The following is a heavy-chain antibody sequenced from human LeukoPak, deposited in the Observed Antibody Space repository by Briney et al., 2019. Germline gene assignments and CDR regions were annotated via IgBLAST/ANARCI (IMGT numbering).Heavy chain of an antibody. CDR2: ITSNGGSA. Sequence: GGSLRLSCAASGFTFSIYAMHWVRQAPGKGLEYVSAITSNGGSAYYANSVKGRFTISRDNSKNTLYPQMGSLRAEDMAVYYCARENCDSTTCYKTIDYWGQGTLATVSS. V-gene: IGHV3-64*01. J-gene: IGHJ4*02. CDR1: GFTFSIYA. CDR3: ARENCDSTTCYKTIDY. D-gene: IGHD2-2*02.